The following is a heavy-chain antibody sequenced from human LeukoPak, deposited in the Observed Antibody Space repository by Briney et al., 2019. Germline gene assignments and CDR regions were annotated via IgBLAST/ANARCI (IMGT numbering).Heavy chain of an antibody. Sequence: GASVKVSCKASGATFGSHSISWVRQAPGQGLEWMGGIVPMFGTDVYAQRFQGRVTVTADESTTTAYMELISLTSEDTAMYYCARDLLSVDNYEALDIWGQGTMVTVSS. CDR3: ARDLLSVDNYEALDI. V-gene: IGHV1-69*13. J-gene: IGHJ3*02. D-gene: IGHD5-12*01. CDR2: IVPMFGTD. CDR1: GATFGSHS.